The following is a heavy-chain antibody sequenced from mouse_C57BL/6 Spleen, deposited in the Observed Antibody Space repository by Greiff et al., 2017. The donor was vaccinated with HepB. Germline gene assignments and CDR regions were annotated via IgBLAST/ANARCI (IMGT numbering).Heavy chain of an antibody. V-gene: IGHV1-9*01. Sequence: QVQLQQSGAELMKPGASVKLSCKATGYTFTGYWIEWVKQRPGHGLEWIGEILPGSGSTNYNEKFKGKATFTADTSSNTAYMQHSSLTTEDSAIYYCARYLIYYDYDGGPYYAMDYWGQGTSVTVSS. J-gene: IGHJ4*01. D-gene: IGHD2-4*01. CDR2: ILPGSGST. CDR3: ARYLIYYDYDGGPYYAMDY. CDR1: GYTFTGYW.